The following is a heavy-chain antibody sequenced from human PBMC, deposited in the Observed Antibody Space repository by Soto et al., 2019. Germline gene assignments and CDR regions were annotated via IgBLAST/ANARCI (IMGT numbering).Heavy chain of an antibody. CDR2: MSRTGDNT. CDR3: AKDQSNSNPLYYFDF. Sequence: GGSLRLSCAASGFTFSIYAMTWVRQSPGKGLEWVSSMSRTGDNTYYADSVKGRFTISRDNSKNTLYLQMNSLRAENTAIYYCAKDQSNSNPLYYFDFWGPGTLVTVSS. V-gene: IGHV3-23*01. J-gene: IGHJ4*02. D-gene: IGHD3-22*01. CDR1: GFTFSIYA.